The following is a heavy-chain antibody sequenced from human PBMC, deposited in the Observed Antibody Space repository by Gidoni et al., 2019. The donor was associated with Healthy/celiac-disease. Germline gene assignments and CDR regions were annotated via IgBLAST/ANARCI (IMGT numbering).Heavy chain of an antibody. V-gene: IGHV3-74*01. J-gene: IGHJ4*02. CDR2: INSDGSST. Sequence: EVQLVESGGGLVQPGGSLRLPCAASGFTFSSYWMPWVRQAPGKGLVWVSRINSDGSSTSYADSVKGRFTISRDNAKNTLYLQMNSLRAEDTAVYYCARDPYTQSVRLRVLDYWGQGTLVTVSS. CDR3: ARDPYTQSVRLRVLDY. D-gene: IGHD3-16*01. CDR1: GFTFSSYW.